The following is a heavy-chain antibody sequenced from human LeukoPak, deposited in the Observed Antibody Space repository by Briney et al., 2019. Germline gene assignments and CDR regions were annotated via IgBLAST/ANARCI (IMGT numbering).Heavy chain of an antibody. Sequence: ASVKVSCKASGYTFSSYAISWVRQAPGQGLEWMGWISAYNGNTNYAQKFQGRVTMTTDTVTSTAYMELRSLRSDDTAVYYCARGTNRDGYNSNYWGQGTLVTVPS. V-gene: IGHV1-18*01. CDR3: ARGTNRDGYNSNY. D-gene: IGHD5-24*01. CDR2: ISAYNGNT. CDR1: GYTFSSYA. J-gene: IGHJ4*02.